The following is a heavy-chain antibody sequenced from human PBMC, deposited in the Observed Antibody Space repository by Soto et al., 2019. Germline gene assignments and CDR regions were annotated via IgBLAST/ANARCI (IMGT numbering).Heavy chain of an antibody. D-gene: IGHD3-3*01. J-gene: IGHJ6*02. CDR3: ARGPNRPFWSGYYVLDYYYYGMDV. V-gene: IGHV4-34*01. CDR2: INHSGST. CDR1: GESFSGYY. Sequence: TDTLSLTCAVCGESFSGYYWSWIRQPPGKGLEWIGEINHSGSTNYNPSLKSRVTISVDTSKNQFSLKLSSVTAADTAVYYCARGPNRPFWSGYYVLDYYYYGMDVWGQGTTFPVTS.